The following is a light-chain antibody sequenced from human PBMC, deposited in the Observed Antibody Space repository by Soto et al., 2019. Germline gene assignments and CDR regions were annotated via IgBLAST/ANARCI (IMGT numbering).Light chain of an antibody. J-gene: IGKJ5*01. V-gene: IGKV1-39*01. Sequence: DIQMTQSPSSLSTSVGGRVTITCRASQSIDTYLNWYQQKPGKAPNLLIYGASSLQSGVPLRFSGSGSGTDFTLTITSLQPEDFATYYCQQSYTPPITFGQGTRLEIK. CDR1: QSIDTY. CDR3: QQSYTPPIT. CDR2: GAS.